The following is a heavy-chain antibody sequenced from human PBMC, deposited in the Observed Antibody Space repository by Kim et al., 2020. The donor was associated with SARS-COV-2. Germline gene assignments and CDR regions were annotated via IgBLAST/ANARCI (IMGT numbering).Heavy chain of an antibody. CDR3: AKVGTAIWDYWYFDL. CDR1: GFTLSSYG. D-gene: IGHD2-21*02. Sequence: GGSLRLSCAASGFTLSSYGIHWVRQAPGKGLEWVVAISHDGNNKYYADSVKGRFTISRDNSKNTLYLQMNSPRAEDTAVYYCAKVGTAIWDYWYFDLWGRGTLVTVSS. V-gene: IGHV3-30*18. CDR2: ISHDGNNK. J-gene: IGHJ2*01.